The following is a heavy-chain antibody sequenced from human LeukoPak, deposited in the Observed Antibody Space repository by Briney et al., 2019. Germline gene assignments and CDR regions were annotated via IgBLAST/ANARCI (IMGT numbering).Heavy chain of an antibody. CDR2: INPHSGGT. CDR3: ARDRGGDAVATIYD. V-gene: IGHV1-2*02. J-gene: IGHJ4*02. CDR1: GYTLSDYY. Sequence: ASVKVSCKASGYTLSDYYIHWVRQAPGQGLEWMGWINPHSGGTDYAQKFQGRVAMTRDTSITTAYMELNRLRSDDTAVYYCARDRGGDAVATIYDWGQGTLVTVSS. D-gene: IGHD5-24*01.